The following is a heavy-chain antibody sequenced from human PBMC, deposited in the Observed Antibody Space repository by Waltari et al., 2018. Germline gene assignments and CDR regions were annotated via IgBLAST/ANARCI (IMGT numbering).Heavy chain of an antibody. J-gene: IGHJ4*02. V-gene: IGHV1-69*05. CDR2: IISIFCTP. CDR3: AREGSSSWGIFDY. CDR1: GGTFSSYA. D-gene: IGHD6-13*01. Sequence: QVQLVQSGAEVKKPGSSVKVSCKASGGTFSSYAISWVRQAPGQWLEWMGGIISIFCTPNYAQKFQGRVTITTQASTSTDYMELSSLRAEDTAVYYCAREGSSSWGIFDYWGQGTLVTVSS.